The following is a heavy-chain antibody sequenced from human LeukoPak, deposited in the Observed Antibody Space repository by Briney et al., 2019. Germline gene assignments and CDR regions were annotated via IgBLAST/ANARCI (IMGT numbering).Heavy chain of an antibody. CDR1: GFTFSNAW. D-gene: IGHD3-22*01. V-gene: IGHV3-15*01. CDR3: TTVTPGYYDSSGYHYPIDY. Sequence: PGGSLRLSCAASGFTFSNAWMSWVRQAPGKRLEWVGRIKSKTDGGTTDYAAPVKGRFTISRDDSKNTLYLQMNSLKTEDTAVYYCTTVTPGYYDSSGYHYPIDYWGQGTLVTVSS. J-gene: IGHJ4*02. CDR2: IKSKTDGGTT.